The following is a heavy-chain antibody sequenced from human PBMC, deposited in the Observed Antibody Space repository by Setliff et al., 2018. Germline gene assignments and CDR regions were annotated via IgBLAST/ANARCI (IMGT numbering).Heavy chain of an antibody. V-gene: IGHV3-30*04. D-gene: IGHD1-26*01. Sequence: PGGSLRLSCEASGFTFSHYPMHWVRQAPGKGLEWVAVILYDGSNEYYADSVKGRFTISRDNSKDTLYLQMNSLRVDDTAVYYCIRDWGEAGSTNAFDIWGQGTVVTVSS. CDR3: IRDWGEAGSTNAFDI. CDR2: ILYDGSNE. J-gene: IGHJ3*02. CDR1: GFTFSHYP.